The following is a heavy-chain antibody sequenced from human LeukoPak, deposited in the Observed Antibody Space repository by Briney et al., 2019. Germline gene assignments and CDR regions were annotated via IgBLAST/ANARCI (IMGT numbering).Heavy chain of an antibody. D-gene: IGHD6-13*01. CDR2: IYYSGST. V-gene: IGHV4-59*01. Sequence: SETLSLTCTVSGGSISSYYWSWLRQPPGKGLEWIGYIYYSGSTNYNPSLKSRVTISVDTSKNQFSLKLSSVTAADTAVYYCARELTSRWIDYWGQGTLVTVSS. J-gene: IGHJ4*02. CDR1: GGSISSYY. CDR3: ARELTSRWIDY.